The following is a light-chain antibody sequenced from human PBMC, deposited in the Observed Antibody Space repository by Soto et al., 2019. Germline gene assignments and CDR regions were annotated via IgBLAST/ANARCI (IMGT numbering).Light chain of an antibody. CDR2: DVS. J-gene: IGLJ1*01. V-gene: IGLV2-14*01. CDR1: SSNDGGYNY. Sequence: QSVLTQPASGSGSPGQSITISCTGTSSNDGGYNYVSWYQQHPGKAPKLMIYDVSNRPSGVSNRFSGSKSGNTASLTISGLQAEDEADYYCSSYTSSSTQVFGTGTKVTVL. CDR3: SSYTSSSTQV.